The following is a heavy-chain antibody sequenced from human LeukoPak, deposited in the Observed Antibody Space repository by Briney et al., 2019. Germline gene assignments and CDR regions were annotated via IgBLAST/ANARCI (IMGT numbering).Heavy chain of an antibody. CDR2: IYYSGST. Sequence: SETLSLTCTVSGGSISSYYWSWIRQPPGKGLEWIGYIYYSGSTNYNPSLKSRVTISVDTSKNQFSLKLSSVTAADTAVYYCARAVVVVAPMNEGWFDPWGQGTLVTVSS. V-gene: IGHV4-59*01. CDR3: ARAVVVVAPMNEGWFDP. D-gene: IGHD2-15*01. CDR1: GGSISSYY. J-gene: IGHJ5*02.